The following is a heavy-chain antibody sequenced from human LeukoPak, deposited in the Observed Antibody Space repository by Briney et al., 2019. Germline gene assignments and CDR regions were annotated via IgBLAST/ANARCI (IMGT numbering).Heavy chain of an antibody. CDR3: ARDLFYYDSRGNYYDVFDI. CDR2: ISPYTGDT. CDR1: GYTFTGYG. Sequence: ASVKVSCKASGYTFTGYGITWVRQAPGQGLEWMGWISPYTGDTNYAQNLQGRVTFTTDPSTSTAYMDLRSLRSDDTAVYYCARDLFYYDSRGNYYDVFDIWGQGTVVTVSS. D-gene: IGHD3-22*01. J-gene: IGHJ3*02. V-gene: IGHV1-18*01.